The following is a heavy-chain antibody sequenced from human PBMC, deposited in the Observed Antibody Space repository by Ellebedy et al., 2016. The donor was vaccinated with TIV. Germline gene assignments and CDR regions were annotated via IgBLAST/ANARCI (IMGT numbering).Heavy chain of an antibody. V-gene: IGHV3-53*05. J-gene: IGHJ6*02. CDR3: TRDKGMVVRGSGMDV. Sequence: GGSLRLSCAASGFTVSSNYMSWVRQAPGKGLEWVASIYSAGSTYYANSVKGRFSISKDNSENKVYHQMKILITEDTAVYYCTRDKGMVVRGSGMDVWGQGTTVTVSS. CDR1: GFTVSSNY. D-gene: IGHD3-10*01. CDR2: IYSAGST.